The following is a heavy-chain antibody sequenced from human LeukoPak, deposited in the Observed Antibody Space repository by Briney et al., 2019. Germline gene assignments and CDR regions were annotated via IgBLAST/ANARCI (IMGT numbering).Heavy chain of an antibody. Sequence: GGSLRLSCAASGFTFSSYGMNWVRQAPGKGLEWVSYIGSGTTNTIYFADSVKGRFTISRDNAKNSLYLQMNSLRAEDTAVYYCARDAYYYDSSGYFRYYYYGMDVWGQGTTVTVSS. D-gene: IGHD3-22*01. V-gene: IGHV3-48*01. CDR2: IGSGTTNTI. J-gene: IGHJ6*02. CDR3: ARDAYYYDSSGYFRYYYYGMDV. CDR1: GFTFSSYG.